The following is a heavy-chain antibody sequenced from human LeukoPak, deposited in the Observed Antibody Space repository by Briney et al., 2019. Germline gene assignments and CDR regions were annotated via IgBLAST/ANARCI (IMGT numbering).Heavy chain of an antibody. CDR2: ISTSGSTI. V-gene: IGHV3-11*01. Sequence: GGSLRLSCAASGFTFSDYFMTWIRQAPGKGLEWVSYISTSGSTIFYADSVQGRFTISRDNAKNSPYLQMNSLRAEDTAVYYCARAIGSGYVWFDYWGQGTLVTVSS. CDR3: ARAIGSGYVWFDY. CDR1: GFTFSDYF. J-gene: IGHJ4*02. D-gene: IGHD5-12*01.